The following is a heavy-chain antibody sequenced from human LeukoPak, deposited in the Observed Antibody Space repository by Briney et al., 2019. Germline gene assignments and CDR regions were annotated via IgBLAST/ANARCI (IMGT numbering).Heavy chain of an antibody. Sequence: GGSLRLSCVASGFTFDDYAMHWVRQAPGTGLEWVSGISWNSGNIDYADSVKGRFTISSDNAENSLYLQMNSLRAEDTAVYYCARHPPHYDSSGYYFVDYYYYMDVWGKGTTVTVSS. CDR3: ARHPPHYDSSGYYFVDYYYYMDV. D-gene: IGHD3-22*01. CDR2: ISWNSGNI. J-gene: IGHJ6*03. V-gene: IGHV3-9*01. CDR1: GFTFDDYA.